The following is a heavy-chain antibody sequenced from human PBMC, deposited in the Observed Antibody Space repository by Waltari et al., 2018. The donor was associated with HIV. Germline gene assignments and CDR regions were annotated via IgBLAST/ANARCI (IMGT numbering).Heavy chain of an antibody. D-gene: IGHD3-9*01. J-gene: IGHJ5*02. V-gene: IGHV1-24*01. CDR2: VGPEDGET. CDR3: ATRNDIWTGEINWFDP. CDR1: GYPLTALF. Sequence: QVQLVQSGAEVKKPGASVQVSCKVSGYPLTALFIPVVRQVSGEALELLGGVGPEDGETTYAKKFQGRVNSTEDTSTGTAYMELSSLRSKDTAVYYCATRNDIWTGEINWFDPWGQGTLVTVSS.